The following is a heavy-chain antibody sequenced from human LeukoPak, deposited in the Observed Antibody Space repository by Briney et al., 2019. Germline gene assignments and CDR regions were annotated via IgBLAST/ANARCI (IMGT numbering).Heavy chain of an antibody. CDR2: ISPSGGST. V-gene: IGHV1-46*01. CDR3: ARVGTSSSSNDWFDP. Sequence: ASVKVSCKASGYTFTSYYMHWVRQAPGQGLEWMGIISPSGGSTSYAQKFRGRVTMTRDTSTSTVYMELSSLRSEDTAVYYCARVGTSSSSNDWFDPWGQGTLVTVSS. D-gene: IGHD6-6*01. J-gene: IGHJ5*02. CDR1: GYTFTSYY.